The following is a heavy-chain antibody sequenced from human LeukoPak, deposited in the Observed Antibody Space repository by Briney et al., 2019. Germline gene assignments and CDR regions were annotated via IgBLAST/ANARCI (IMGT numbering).Heavy chain of an antibody. D-gene: IGHD6-13*01. Sequence: PSETLSLTCTVSGGSLSSGGYYWSWIRQPPGKGLEWIGYIYYSGSTNYNPSLKSRVTISVDTSKNQFSLKLSSVTAADTAVYYCARDRVAAAVEGRLLNGMDVWGQGTTVTVSS. J-gene: IGHJ6*02. CDR2: IYYSGST. CDR3: ARDRVAAAVEGRLLNGMDV. V-gene: IGHV4-61*08. CDR1: GGSLSSGGYY.